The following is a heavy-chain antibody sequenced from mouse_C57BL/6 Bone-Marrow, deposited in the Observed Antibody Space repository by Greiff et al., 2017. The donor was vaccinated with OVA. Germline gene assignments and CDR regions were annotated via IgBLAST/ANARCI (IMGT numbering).Heavy chain of an antibody. Sequence: EVNVVESGGGLVQPGGSLKLSCAASGFTFSDYGMAWVRQAPRKGPEWVAFISNLAYSIYYADTVTGRFTISRENAKNTLYLEMSSLRSEDTAMYYCARLEGAAYWGQGTLVTVSA. CDR3: ARLEGAAY. CDR1: GFTFSDYG. J-gene: IGHJ3*01. CDR2: ISNLAYSI. V-gene: IGHV5-15*01.